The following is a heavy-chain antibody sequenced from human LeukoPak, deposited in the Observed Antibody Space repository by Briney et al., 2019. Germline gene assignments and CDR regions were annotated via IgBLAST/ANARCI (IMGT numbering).Heavy chain of an antibody. J-gene: IGHJ4*02. D-gene: IGHD6-19*01. CDR2: ISGSGCST. V-gene: IGHV3-23*01. CDR1: GFTFSSYA. Sequence: PGGSLRLSYAASGFTFSSYAMSWVRQAPGKGLEWVSAISGSGCSTYYADSVKGRFTISRDNSKNTLYLQMNSLRAEDTAVYYCAKGGGIAVAGTSYFDYWGQGTLVTVSS. CDR3: AKGGGIAVAGTSYFDY.